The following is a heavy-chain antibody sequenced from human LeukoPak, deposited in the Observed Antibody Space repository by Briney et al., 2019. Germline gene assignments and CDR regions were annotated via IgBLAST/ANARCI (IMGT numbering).Heavy chain of an antibody. CDR2: IKQDGSEK. J-gene: IGHJ4*02. V-gene: IGHV3-7*01. CDR3: ARRGDYYDSSGSIDY. CDR1: GFTFSSYW. D-gene: IGHD3-22*01. Sequence: GGSLRLSCAASGFTFSSYWISWVRQAPGKGLEWVANIKQDGSEKYYVDSVKGRFTISRDNAKNSLYLQMNSLRAEDTAVYYCARRGDYYDSSGSIDYWGQGTLVTVSS.